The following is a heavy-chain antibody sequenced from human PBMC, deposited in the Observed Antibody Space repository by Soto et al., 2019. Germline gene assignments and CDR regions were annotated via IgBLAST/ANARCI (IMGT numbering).Heavy chain of an antibody. CDR3: ARGNLGYHGMDV. V-gene: IGHV3-33*01. Sequence: GGSLRLSCAASGFIFSSYGMHWVRQTPGKGLEWVAVIWYDGSNKYYADSVKGRFTISRDNSKNTLYLQMNSLRVEDTAVYHCARGNLGYHGMDVWGQGTTVTVSS. J-gene: IGHJ6*02. CDR2: IWYDGSNK. CDR1: GFIFSSYG.